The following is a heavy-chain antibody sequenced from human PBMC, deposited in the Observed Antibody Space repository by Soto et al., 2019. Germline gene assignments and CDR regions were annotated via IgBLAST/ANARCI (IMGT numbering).Heavy chain of an antibody. J-gene: IGHJ6*02. D-gene: IGHD2-2*01. Sequence: PGESLKLSCKGSGYSFTSYWIGWVRQRPGKGLEWMGIIYPGDSDTRSNPSFQAQVTISDDKSISTPYLQWSSLTAADTAMYYCARQSCSSTSCYLGGMAVGGQGTTVTV. CDR2: IYPGDSDT. CDR1: GYSFTSYW. CDR3: ARQSCSSTSCYLGGMAV. V-gene: IGHV5-51*01.